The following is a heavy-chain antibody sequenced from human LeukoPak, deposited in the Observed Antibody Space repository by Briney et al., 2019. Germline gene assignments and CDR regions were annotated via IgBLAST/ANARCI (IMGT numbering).Heavy chain of an antibody. CDR2: ISRSSRSK. V-gene: IGHV3-21*01. Sequence: GSLRLSCAASGFTFSSYSMNWVRQAPGKGLEWVSSISRSSRSKYYADSVKGRFTISRDNAKNSLYLQMNSLRVEDTAVYYCARDPGVGMVRGVITYYGMDVWGQGTTVTVSS. D-gene: IGHD3-10*01. CDR3: ARDPGVGMVRGVITYYGMDV. CDR1: GFTFSSYS. J-gene: IGHJ6*02.